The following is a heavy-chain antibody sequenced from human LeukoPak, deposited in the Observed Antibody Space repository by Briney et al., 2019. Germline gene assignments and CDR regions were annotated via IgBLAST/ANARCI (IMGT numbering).Heavy chain of an antibody. CDR2: ISSSSSYI. D-gene: IGHD2-21*02. Sequence: GGSLRLSCAASGFTFSSYSMNWVRQAPGKGLEWVSSISSSSSYIYYADSVKGRFTISRDNAKNSLYLQMNSLRAEDTAVYYRARDQGPLAYCGGDCYRLYYYYYMDVWGKGTTVTVSS. J-gene: IGHJ6*03. V-gene: IGHV3-21*01. CDR1: GFTFSSYS. CDR3: ARDQGPLAYCGGDCYRLYYYYYMDV.